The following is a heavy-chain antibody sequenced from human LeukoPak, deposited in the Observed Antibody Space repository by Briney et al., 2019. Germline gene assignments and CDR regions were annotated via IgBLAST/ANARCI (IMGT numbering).Heavy chain of an antibody. CDR3: ARPTTGSSWSNPYYYYGMDV. CDR1: GFTFSSYA. CDR2: ISYDGSNK. J-gene: IGHJ6*04. Sequence: GGSLRLSCAASGFTFSSYAMHWVRQAPGKGLEWVAVISYDGSNKYCADSVKGRFTISRDNSRNTLYLQMNSLRAEDTAVYYCARPTTGSSWSNPYYYYGMDVWGKGTTVTVSS. V-gene: IGHV3-30*04. D-gene: IGHD6-13*01.